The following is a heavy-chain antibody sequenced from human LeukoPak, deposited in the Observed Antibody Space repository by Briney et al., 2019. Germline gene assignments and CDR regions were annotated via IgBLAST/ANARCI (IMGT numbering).Heavy chain of an antibody. J-gene: IGHJ4*02. D-gene: IGHD6-13*01. CDR3: ARGFASSSSAY. CDR1: GGSISSGGYY. V-gene: IGHV4-31*03. CDR2: IYYSGST. Sequence: PSETLSLTCTVSGGSISSGGYYWSWIRQHPGKGLEWIGYIYYSGSTYYNSSLKSRVTISVDTSKNQFSLKLSSVTAADTAVYYCARGFASSSSAYWGQGTLVTVSS.